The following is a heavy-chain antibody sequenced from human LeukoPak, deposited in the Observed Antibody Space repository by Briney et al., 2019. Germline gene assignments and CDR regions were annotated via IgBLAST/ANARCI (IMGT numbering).Heavy chain of an antibody. V-gene: IGHV4-34*01. D-gene: IGHD3-10*01. CDR3: ARVSYDSGYYYYMDV. CDR1: GGSFSGYY. Sequence: SETLSLTCAVYGGSFSGYYWSWLRQPPGKGLEWIGEINHSGSTNYNPSLKSRVTISVDTSKNQFSLKLSSVTAADTAVYYCARVSYDSGYYYYMDVWGKGTTVTVSS. CDR2: INHSGST. J-gene: IGHJ6*03.